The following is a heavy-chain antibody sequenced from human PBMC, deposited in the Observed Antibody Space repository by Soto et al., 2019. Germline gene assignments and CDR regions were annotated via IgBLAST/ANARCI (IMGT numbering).Heavy chain of an antibody. CDR2: ISPHNGNI. CDR1: GYNLTSYG. D-gene: IGHD3-3*01. CDR3: ARDSSRFLDSFDY. V-gene: IGHV1-18*01. Sequence: QVQLVQSGAEVKKPGASVKVSCKASGYNLTSYGINWVRQAPGQGLEWMGWISPHNGNINYAQTLQGRLTMTTDTSTSTAYMELRSLRSDDTAVYYCARDSSRFLDSFDYWGQGTLVTVSS. J-gene: IGHJ4*02.